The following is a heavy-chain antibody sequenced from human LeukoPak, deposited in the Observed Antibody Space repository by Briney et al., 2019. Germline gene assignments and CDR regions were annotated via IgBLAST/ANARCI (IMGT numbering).Heavy chain of an antibody. Sequence: GASVKVSCKASGYTFTSYDINWVRQATGQGLEWMGWMNPNGGNTGYAQKFQGRVTMTRNTSISTAYMELSSLRSEDTAVYYCARGLSVARWGATRSFAYWGQGTLVTVSS. CDR2: MNPNGGNT. D-gene: IGHD1-26*01. V-gene: IGHV1-8*01. CDR3: ARGLSVARWGATRSFAY. CDR1: GYTFTSYD. J-gene: IGHJ4*02.